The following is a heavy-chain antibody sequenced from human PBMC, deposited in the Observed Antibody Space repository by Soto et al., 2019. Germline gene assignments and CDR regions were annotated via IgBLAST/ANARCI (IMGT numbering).Heavy chain of an antibody. V-gene: IGHV1-8*01. CDR1: GYTFTSYD. Sequence: QVQLLQSGAEVKKPGASVKVSCKASGYTFTSYDINWVRQATGQGLERMGWMNPNSGNTGYAQKFQGRATMTRNTSISTAYMQLSSLRSDDTALYYCAREKTSYGMDVWGQGTTVTVSS. CDR3: AREKTSYGMDV. J-gene: IGHJ6*02. CDR2: MNPNSGNT.